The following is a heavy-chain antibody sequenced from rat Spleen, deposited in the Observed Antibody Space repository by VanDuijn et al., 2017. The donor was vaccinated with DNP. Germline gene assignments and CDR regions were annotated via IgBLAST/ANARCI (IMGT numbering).Heavy chain of an antibody. CDR1: GFIFSSFP. CDR3: AIYFYNGDNWFAY. Sequence: EVQLVESGGGLVQPGRSMKLSCVASGFIFSSFPMAWVRQAPTKGLEWVATISTSGDSTYYRDSVKGRFTISRDKTEPTLYLQMNSLRSEDTATYYCAIYFYNGDNWFAYWGQGTPVTVSS. D-gene: IGHD1-1*01. V-gene: IGHV5-46*01. CDR2: ISTSGDST. J-gene: IGHJ3*01.